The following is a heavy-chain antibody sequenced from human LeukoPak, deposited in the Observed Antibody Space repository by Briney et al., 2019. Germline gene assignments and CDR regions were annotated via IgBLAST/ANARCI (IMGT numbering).Heavy chain of an antibody. CDR3: ARHHDYDFWSGYYTLSNYYGMDV. D-gene: IGHD3-3*01. CDR1: GGSISSSSYY. CDR2: IYYSGST. Sequence: PSETLSLTCTVSGGSISSSSYYWGWIRQPPGKGLEWIGSIYYSGSTYYNPSLKSRVTISVDTSKNQFSLKLSSVTAADTAVYYCARHHDYDFWSGYYTLSNYYGMDVWGLGTTVTVSS. J-gene: IGHJ6*02. V-gene: IGHV4-39*01.